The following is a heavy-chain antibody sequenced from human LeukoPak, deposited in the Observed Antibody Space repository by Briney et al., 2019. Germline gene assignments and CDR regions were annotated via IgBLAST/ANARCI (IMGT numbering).Heavy chain of an antibody. D-gene: IGHD3-22*01. V-gene: IGHV1-69*05. CDR1: LGTTSTYA. CDR3: ARDRYYDSSGYYTYYFDY. CDR2: IIPVFGTV. J-gene: IGHJ4*02. Sequence: SEEVSCKHSLGTTSTYAISWVRQAPGQGRECLGTIIPVFGTVNYAQKFQGRGTITTEKSTSTIYMELCSLRAQDTGVSFSARDRYYDSSGYYTYYFDYWGQGTLVTVSS.